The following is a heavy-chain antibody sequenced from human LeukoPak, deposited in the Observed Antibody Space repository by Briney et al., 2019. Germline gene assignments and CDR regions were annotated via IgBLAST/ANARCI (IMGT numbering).Heavy chain of an antibody. CDR2: FDPADGET. D-gene: IGHD4-23*01. CDR1: GYTLNELS. Sequence: ASVKVSCKVSGYTLNELSMHWVRQAPGKGLEWMGGFDPADGETVYAHRFQGRLTMTEDTSTNTGYMELTSLRSEDTAVYYCAAHRGGLSSVVTPRSSPFDYWGQGTLVTVSS. V-gene: IGHV1-24*01. CDR3: AAHRGGLSSVVTPRSSPFDY. J-gene: IGHJ4*02.